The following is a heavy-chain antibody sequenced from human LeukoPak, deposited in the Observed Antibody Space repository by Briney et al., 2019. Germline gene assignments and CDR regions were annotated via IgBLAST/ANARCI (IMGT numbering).Heavy chain of an antibody. Sequence: MPSETLSLTCTVSGGSISTSNYYSGWVRQPPGKGLEWIGNIFYSGSTYYSPSLKSRVTISLDTSRNQFSLKLNSVTAADTAVYYCARGPYKYDGSGAFDIWGQGTMVTVSS. D-gene: IGHD3-22*01. V-gene: IGHV4-39*07. J-gene: IGHJ3*02. CDR3: ARGPYKYDGSGAFDI. CDR2: IFYSGST. CDR1: GGSISTSNYY.